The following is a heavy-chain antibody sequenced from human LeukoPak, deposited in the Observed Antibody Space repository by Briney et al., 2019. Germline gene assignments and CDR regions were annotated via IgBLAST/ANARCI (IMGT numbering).Heavy chain of an antibody. J-gene: IGHJ3*02. Sequence: KPSEPLSLTCTVSGGSLRSYYWSWIRQPPGKGLEWIGYIYYSGSTNYNPSLSSRATISVDTSKNQFSLKLSSVTAADTAVYSCARVAHYAGNEYDAFDIWGQGTMVTVSS. CDR2: IYYSGST. CDR3: ARVAHYAGNEYDAFDI. V-gene: IGHV4-59*01. CDR1: GGSLRSYY. D-gene: IGHD4-23*01.